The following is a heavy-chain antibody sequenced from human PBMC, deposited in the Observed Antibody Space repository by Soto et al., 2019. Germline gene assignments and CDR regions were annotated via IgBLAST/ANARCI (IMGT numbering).Heavy chain of an antibody. V-gene: IGHV3-23*01. CDR1: GVTFGTFA. CDR2: ISGSGGNA. CDR3: ATGGQTFEY. J-gene: IGHJ4*02. Sequence: GGSLRLSCAASGVTFGTFAMTWFRQAPGQGLEWVSAISGSGGNAYYADSVKGRFTVSRDNSKNTLYLQMNSLRAEDTAVYYCATGGQTFEYWGQGS.